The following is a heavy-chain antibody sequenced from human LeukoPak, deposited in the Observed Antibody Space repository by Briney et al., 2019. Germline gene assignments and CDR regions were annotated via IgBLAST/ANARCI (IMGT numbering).Heavy chain of an antibody. CDR2: IYSGGKT. V-gene: IGHV3-53*01. CDR3: ARAVLNWFDP. CDR1: GFTVSSNY. Sequence: PGGSLRLSCAASGFTVSSNYMSWVRQAPGKGLEWVSVIYSGGKTNHADSVKGRFTISRDNSKNTLYLQMNSLRAGDTAVYYCARAVLNWFDPWGQGTLVTVSS. J-gene: IGHJ5*02.